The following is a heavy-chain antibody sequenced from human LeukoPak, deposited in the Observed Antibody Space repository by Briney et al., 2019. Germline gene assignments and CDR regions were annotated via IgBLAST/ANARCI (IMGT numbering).Heavy chain of an antibody. Sequence: ASVKVSCKASGYTFTGYYIHWVRQAPGQGLEWMGWINPNINGTNYAQKFQGRVTMTGDRSISTTYMELSRLRSDDTAVYYCARERTPGSGYGVDYWGQGTVVTVSS. J-gene: IGHJ4*02. D-gene: IGHD6-25*01. CDR3: ARERTPGSGYGVDY. CDR2: INPNINGT. V-gene: IGHV1-2*02. CDR1: GYTFTGYY.